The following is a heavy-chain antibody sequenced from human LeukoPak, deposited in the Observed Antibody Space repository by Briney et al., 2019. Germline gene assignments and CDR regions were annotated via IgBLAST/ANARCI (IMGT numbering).Heavy chain of an antibody. V-gene: IGHV1-2*02. CDR2: IHPRSGDT. D-gene: IGHD2-15*01. J-gene: IGHJ4*02. CDR1: GYSFTAFY. Sequence: ASVKVSCKASGYSFTAFYIHWVRQAPGQGLEWMGWIHPRSGDTRYAQKFQGRVTMARDTSISTVYMDLSSLGSDDTAVYYCASLSKFGSWYFDYWGQGTLVTVSS. CDR3: ASLSKFGSWYFDY.